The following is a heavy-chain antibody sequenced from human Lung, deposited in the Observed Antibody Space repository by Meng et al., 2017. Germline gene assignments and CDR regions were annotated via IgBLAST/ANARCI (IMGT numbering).Heavy chain of an antibody. Sequence: QWRLVQLGAEVKKPGAQGKVSCKPSGYNFPDYWLHWVRRAPGQGLEWMGRIDPKSGDTHYAQRFQGRVTMTGDTSISTAYMELSGLRSDDTAMYYCARDEDISAAGKLFGDYWGQGTLVTVSS. CDR2: IDPKSGDT. CDR1: GYNFPDYW. D-gene: IGHD6-13*01. J-gene: IGHJ4*02. V-gene: IGHV1-2*06. CDR3: ARDEDISAAGKLFGDY.